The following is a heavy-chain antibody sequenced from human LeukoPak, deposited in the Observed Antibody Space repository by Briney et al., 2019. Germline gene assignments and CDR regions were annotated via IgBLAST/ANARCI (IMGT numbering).Heavy chain of an antibody. V-gene: IGHV3-49*03. CDR1: GFTFGDYA. D-gene: IGHD3-10*01. J-gene: IGHJ5*02. Sequence: PGGSLRLSCTASGFTFGDYAMSWFRQARGKGLEWVGFIRSKAYGGTTEYAASVKGRFTISRDDSKSIAYLQMNSLKTEDTAVYYCTIGSMVRGVIITNYWFDPWGQGTLVTVSS. CDR2: IRSKAYGGTT. CDR3: TIGSMVRGVIITNYWFDP.